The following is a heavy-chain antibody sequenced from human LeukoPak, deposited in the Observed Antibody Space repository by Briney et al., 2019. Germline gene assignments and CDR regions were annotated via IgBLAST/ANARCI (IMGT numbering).Heavy chain of an antibody. Sequence: SETLSLTCTVSGYSISSGYYWGWIRQPPGKGLEWIGSIYTSGSTNYNPSLKSRVTISVDTSKNQFSLKLTSVTAADTAVYYCAKSNGYGLVDIWGQGTMVTVSS. V-gene: IGHV4-38-2*02. CDR1: GYSISSGYY. CDR3: AKSNGYGLVDI. J-gene: IGHJ3*02. D-gene: IGHD3-10*01. CDR2: IYTSGST.